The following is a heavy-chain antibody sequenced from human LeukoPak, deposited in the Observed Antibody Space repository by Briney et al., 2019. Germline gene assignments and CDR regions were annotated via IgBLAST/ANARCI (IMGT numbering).Heavy chain of an antibody. CDR1: GDSVSSNSAV. Sequence: SQTLSLTCAISGDSVSSNSAVWNWIRQSPSGGLEWLGRTYYRSKWYNDYGISVKSRITINPDTSKNQFSLQLNSVLPEDTALYYCARAMRISAAGTYYFDYWGQGTLVTVSS. J-gene: IGHJ4*02. D-gene: IGHD6-13*01. V-gene: IGHV6-1*01. CDR3: ARAMRISAAGTYYFDY. CDR2: TYYRSKWYN.